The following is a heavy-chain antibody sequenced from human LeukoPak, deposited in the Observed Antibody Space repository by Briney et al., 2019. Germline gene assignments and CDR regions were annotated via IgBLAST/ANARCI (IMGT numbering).Heavy chain of an antibody. CDR3: VRGTDGVYDY. Sequence: PGGSLRLSCAASGFTFSSYSMNWVRQAPGKGLDWVSSMSAYSTYIFHADSVKGRFTISRDNAKNSLYLQMNSLIAEDTAVYYCVRGTDGVYDYWGQGTLVTVSS. D-gene: IGHD3-10*01. CDR1: GFTFSSYS. CDR2: MSAYSTYI. J-gene: IGHJ4*02. V-gene: IGHV3-21*01.